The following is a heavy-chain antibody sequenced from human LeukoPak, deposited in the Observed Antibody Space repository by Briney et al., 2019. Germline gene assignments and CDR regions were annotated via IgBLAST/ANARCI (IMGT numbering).Heavy chain of an antibody. Sequence: SETLSLTCTVSGGSISSYYWSWIRQPAGKGLEWIGRIYTSGSTNYNPSLKSRVTMSVDTSKNQFSLKLSSVTAADTAVYYCARVTPHEGGATHFDYWGQGTLVTVSS. CDR2: IYTSGST. D-gene: IGHD1-26*01. CDR1: GGSISSYY. CDR3: ARVTPHEGGATHFDY. V-gene: IGHV4-4*07. J-gene: IGHJ4*02.